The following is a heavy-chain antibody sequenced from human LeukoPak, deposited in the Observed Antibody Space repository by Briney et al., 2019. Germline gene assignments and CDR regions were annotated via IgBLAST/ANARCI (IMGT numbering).Heavy chain of an antibody. D-gene: IGHD4-23*01. CDR3: ARETRGTVGSY. J-gene: IGHJ4*02. CDR1: ASTLNTYW. V-gene: IGHV3-7*05. Sequence: PGGSLRLSCAASASTLNTYWMTWFRQTPGKGLEWVASLKQDGSDKYYVDSVKGRFTISRDNAENSLYLQMNSLRAEDTAVYYCARETRGTVGSYWGRGTLVTVSS. CDR2: LKQDGSDK.